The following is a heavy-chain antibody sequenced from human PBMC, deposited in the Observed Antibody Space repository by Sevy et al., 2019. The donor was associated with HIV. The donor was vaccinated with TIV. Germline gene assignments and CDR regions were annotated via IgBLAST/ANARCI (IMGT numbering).Heavy chain of an antibody. CDR1: GFTFDDYA. J-gene: IGHJ5*02. CDR3: ARSPYYDILTGFYQVDP. CDR2: ISWNSGSI. V-gene: IGHV3-9*01. Sequence: GGSLRLSCTASGFTFDDYAMHWVRQAPGKGLEWVSGISWNSGSIGYADSVKGRFTISRDNAKNSLYLQMNSLRAEDTALYYCARSPYYDILTGFYQVDPWGQGTLVTVSS. D-gene: IGHD3-9*01.